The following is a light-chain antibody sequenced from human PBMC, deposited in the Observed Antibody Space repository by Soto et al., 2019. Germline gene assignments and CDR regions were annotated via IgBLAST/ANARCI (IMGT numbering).Light chain of an antibody. V-gene: IGKV3-20*01. CDR3: HHYASPPLT. J-gene: IGKJ4*01. Sequence: VFMQYPATLSFSAGERATLSCMASQSVSTYLALYQQNPGQAPRLLIYGASNRASGIPDRFSGGGSGTDFTLTCSILEPEDFAVYSCHHYASPPLTFSGGTKVDI. CDR2: GAS. CDR1: QSVSTY.